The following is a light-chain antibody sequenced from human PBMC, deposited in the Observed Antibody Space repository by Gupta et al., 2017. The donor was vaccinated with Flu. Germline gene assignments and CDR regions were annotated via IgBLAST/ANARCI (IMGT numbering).Light chain of an antibody. Sequence: VTLSVSPGERATLSCRASQSVTNNLAWLKQKPGQAPRLLIYRASTRDTGIPARFSGSGSGTEFTLTISSRQSEDFAVYYCQQDGNWPPWTFGQGTKVEIK. J-gene: IGKJ1*01. CDR2: RAS. CDR3: QQDGNWPPWT. V-gene: IGKV3-15*01. CDR1: QSVTNN.